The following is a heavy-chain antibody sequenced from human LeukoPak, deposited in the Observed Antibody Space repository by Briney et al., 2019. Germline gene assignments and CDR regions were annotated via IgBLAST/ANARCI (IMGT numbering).Heavy chain of an antibody. CDR1: GGSFSGYY. V-gene: IGHV4-34*01. Sequence: SETLALTCAVYGGSFSGYYWSWIRQPPGKGLEWIGEINHSGSTNYNPSLKSRVTISVDTSKNQFSLKLSSVTAADTAVYYCATTSGDYDILTGPRQTYNWSDPWGQGTLVTVSS. J-gene: IGHJ5*02. CDR2: INHSGST. CDR3: ATTSGDYDILTGPRQTYNWSDP. D-gene: IGHD3-9*01.